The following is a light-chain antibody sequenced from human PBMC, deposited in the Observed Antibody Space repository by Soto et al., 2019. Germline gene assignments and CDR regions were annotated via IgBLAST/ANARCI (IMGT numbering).Light chain of an antibody. CDR3: QQYGRSPRVT. V-gene: IGKV3-20*01. CDR2: GAS. J-gene: IGKJ4*01. CDR1: QSVSSSY. Sequence: EIVLTQSPGTLSLSPGERATLSCSASQSVSSSYLAWYQQKPGQAPRLLIYGASSRATGIPDRFSGSGSGTDFTLTISRLETEDFAVYYCQQYGRSPRVTFGGGTKVEIK.